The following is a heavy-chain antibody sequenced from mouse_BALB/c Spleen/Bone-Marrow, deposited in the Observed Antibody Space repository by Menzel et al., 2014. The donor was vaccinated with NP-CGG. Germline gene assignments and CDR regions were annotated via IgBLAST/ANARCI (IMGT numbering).Heavy chain of an antibody. Sequence: VHVKQSGAELVKPGASVKLSCTASGFNIXDTYMHWVKQRPEQGLEWIGRIDPANGNTKYDPKFQGKATITADTSSNTAYLQLSSLTSEDTAVYYCASYRYAWYFDVWGAGTTVTVSS. CDR3: ASYRYAWYFDV. V-gene: IGHV14-3*02. CDR1: GFNIXDTY. D-gene: IGHD2-14*01. CDR2: IDPANGNT. J-gene: IGHJ1*01.